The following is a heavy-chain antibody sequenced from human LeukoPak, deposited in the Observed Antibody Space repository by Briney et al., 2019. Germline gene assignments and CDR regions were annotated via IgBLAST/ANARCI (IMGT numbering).Heavy chain of an antibody. J-gene: IGHJ5*02. Sequence: ASVKVSCKASGYTFTGYYMHWVRQAPGQGLEWMGWINPNSGGTNYAQKFQGRVTMTRDTSISTAYMELSRLRSDDTAVYYCARGHGTAASNWFDPWGQGTLVTVSS. V-gene: IGHV1-2*02. CDR1: GYTFTGYY. CDR2: INPNSGGT. CDR3: ARGHGTAASNWFDP. D-gene: IGHD2-8*02.